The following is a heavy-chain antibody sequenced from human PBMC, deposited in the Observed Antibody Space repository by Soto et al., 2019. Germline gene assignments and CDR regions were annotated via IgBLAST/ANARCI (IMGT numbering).Heavy chain of an antibody. CDR2: IYYSGSS. CDR3: ARHSNEYRKSLDY. Sequence: QLQLQESGPGLLKPSETLSLTCTVSGGSISGYYWSWIRQPPGKGLEWIAYIYYSGSSNSNPSLMSRVTISVDTSKNQFSLKLSSVTAADTAVYYCARHSNEYRKSLDYWGQGTLVTVSS. CDR1: GGSISGYY. D-gene: IGHD1-1*01. V-gene: IGHV4-59*08. J-gene: IGHJ4*02.